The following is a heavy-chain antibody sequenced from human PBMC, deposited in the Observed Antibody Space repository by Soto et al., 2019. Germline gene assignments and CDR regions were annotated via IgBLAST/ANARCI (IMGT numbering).Heavy chain of an antibody. J-gene: IGHJ6*02. D-gene: IGHD2-2*01. CDR3: AKGESTSSEPYYGMDV. V-gene: IGHV3-23*01. CDR2: ISGSGGKT. Sequence: EVQLLESGGGLIQPGGSLRLSCAASGFTFFDYGTSWVRQAPGKGLEGVSTISGSGGKTYYGDSVKGRFTISRDNSKNLLYLQMNSLRAEDTATYYCAKGESTSSEPYYGMDVWGQGTSVTVSS. CDR1: GFTFFDYG.